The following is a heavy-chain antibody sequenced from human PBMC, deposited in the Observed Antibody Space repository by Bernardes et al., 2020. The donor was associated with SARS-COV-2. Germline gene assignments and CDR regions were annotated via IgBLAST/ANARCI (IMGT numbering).Heavy chain of an antibody. Sequence: GGSLRLSCAASGFTFSSYCMHWVRQAPGKGLEWVCTIWYDGSNKYYADSVKGRFTISRDNSKNTLYLQMNSLRAEDTAVYYCAKRGGETPYYLDYWGQGTLVTVSS. CDR2: IWYDGSNK. D-gene: IGHD2-21*01. V-gene: IGHV3-33*03. CDR3: AKRGGETPYYLDY. CDR1: GFTFSSYC. J-gene: IGHJ4*02.